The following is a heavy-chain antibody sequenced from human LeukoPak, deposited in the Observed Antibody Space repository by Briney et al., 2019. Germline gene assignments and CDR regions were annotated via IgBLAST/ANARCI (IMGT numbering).Heavy chain of an antibody. D-gene: IGHD2-15*01. J-gene: IGHJ6*02. CDR1: CGSINGSGYY. Sequence: PSDTLSHTCTVSCGSINGSGYYGSWIRQPRGEGLEWFGYLYHTGSTYYHPSLASRVTISVDRSKNQFSLRLTSVTAADTAVYYCARGLSSGSCSGGSCSGHYYYYYGMDVWGQGTTVTVSS. CDR3: ARGLSSGSCSGGSCSGHYYYYYGMDV. CDR2: LYHTGST. V-gene: IGHV4-30-2*01.